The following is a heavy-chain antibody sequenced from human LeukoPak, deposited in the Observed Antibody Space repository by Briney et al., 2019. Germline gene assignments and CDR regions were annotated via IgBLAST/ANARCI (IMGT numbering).Heavy chain of an antibody. Sequence: GGSLRLSCAASGFTFSKFWMSWVRQAPGKGLKWVANKKQDGSVKYYVDSVKGRFTISRDNAENSLYLQMNSLRVEDTAVYYCATSTEAAGSDWGQGTLGTVSS. J-gene: IGHJ4*02. CDR2: KKQDGSVK. V-gene: IGHV3-7*03. D-gene: IGHD6-13*01. CDR1: GFTFSKFW. CDR3: ATSTEAAGSD.